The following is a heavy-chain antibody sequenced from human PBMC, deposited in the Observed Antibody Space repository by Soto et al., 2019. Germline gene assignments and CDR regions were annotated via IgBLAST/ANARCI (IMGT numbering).Heavy chain of an antibody. V-gene: IGHV3-48*02. Sequence: GGSLRLSCAASGFTFSNYSMHWVRQAPGKGLEWISYISSSSSTIYYADSVKGRFTISRDNVQNSMFLQMNSLRDDDTAVYYCASRNYFASGSYYWYYFDYWSQGTLVTVSS. D-gene: IGHD3-10*01. CDR1: GFTFSNYS. CDR2: ISSSSSTI. CDR3: ASRNYFASGSYYWYYFDY. J-gene: IGHJ4*02.